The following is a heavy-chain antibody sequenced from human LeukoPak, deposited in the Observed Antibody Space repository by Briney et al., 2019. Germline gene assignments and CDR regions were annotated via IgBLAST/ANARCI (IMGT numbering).Heavy chain of an antibody. J-gene: IGHJ4*02. V-gene: IGHV3-9*01. D-gene: IGHD1-1*01. Sequence: GGSLRLSCAASGFTFDDYAMHWVRQAPGKGLEWVSGISWNSGSIGYADSVKGRFTISRDNAKNSLYLQMNSLRAEDTALYYCVKGVSERTGYFDYWGQGTLVTVSS. CDR3: VKGVSERTGYFDY. CDR2: ISWNSGSI. CDR1: GFTFDDYA.